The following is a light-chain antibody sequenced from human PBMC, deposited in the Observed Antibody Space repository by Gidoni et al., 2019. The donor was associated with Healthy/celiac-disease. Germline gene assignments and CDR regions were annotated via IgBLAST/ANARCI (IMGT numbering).Light chain of an antibody. CDR1: ALPKHY. V-gene: IGLV3-25*03. CDR2: KDS. CDR3: QSADSSGTYYVV. J-gene: IGLJ2*01. Sequence: SYELTQPPSVSVSPGQTARITCSGDALPKHYAYWYQQKPGQAPVLVIYKDSARPSGIPERFSGSSSGTTVTLTISGVQAEDEADYYCQSADSSGTYYVVFGGGTKLTVL.